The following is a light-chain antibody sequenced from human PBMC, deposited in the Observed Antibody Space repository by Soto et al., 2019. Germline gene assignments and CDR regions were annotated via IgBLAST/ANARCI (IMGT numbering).Light chain of an antibody. V-gene: IGLV2-8*01. CDR2: EVT. J-gene: IGLJ1*01. CDR3: SSYGGNNDYV. CDR1: NSDVGGYNF. Sequence: QSALTQPPSASGSPGQSVTISCTGSNSDVGGYNFVSWYQHHPGEAPKLMIYEVTKRPSGVPDRFSGSKSGNTASLTVSGLQAEDEADYYCSSYGGNNDYVFGTGTKVTVL.